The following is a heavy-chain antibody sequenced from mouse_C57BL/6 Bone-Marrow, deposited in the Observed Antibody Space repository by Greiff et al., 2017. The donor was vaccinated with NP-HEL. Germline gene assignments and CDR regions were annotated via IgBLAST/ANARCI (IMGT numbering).Heavy chain of an antibody. J-gene: IGHJ2*01. D-gene: IGHD3-1*01. Sequence: QVQLQQSGAELVRPGTSVKVSCKASEYAFTNYLIEWVKQRPGQGLEWIGVINPGSGGTNYNEKFKGKATLTADKSSSTAYMQLSSLTSEDSAVYFCARSGRGLLYYFDYWGQGTTLTVSS. V-gene: IGHV1-54*01. CDR2: INPGSGGT. CDR1: EYAFTNYL. CDR3: ARSGRGLLYYFDY.